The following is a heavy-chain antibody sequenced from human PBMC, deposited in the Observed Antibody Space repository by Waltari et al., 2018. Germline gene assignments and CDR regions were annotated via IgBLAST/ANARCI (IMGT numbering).Heavy chain of an antibody. Sequence: QVQLQQWGAGLLKPSETLSLTCAVYGGSFSGYYWRWIRQPPGKGGEWIGEIKQSGSTNYNPSRNSRGTLSVDTAKNQFSLKLSAVTAADTAVYYCARGKATVTPVWFDPWGQGTLVTVSS. D-gene: IGHD4-17*01. CDR1: GGSFSGYY. V-gene: IGHV4-34*01. CDR2: IKQSGST. J-gene: IGHJ5*02. CDR3: ARGKATVTPVWFDP.